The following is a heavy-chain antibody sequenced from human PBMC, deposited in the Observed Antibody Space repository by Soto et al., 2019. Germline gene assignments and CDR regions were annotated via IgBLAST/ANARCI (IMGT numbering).Heavy chain of an antibody. Sequence: QVQLVQSGAEVKKPGSSVKVSCKASGGTFSSYAISWVRQAPGQGLEWMGGIIPIFGTANYAQKFQGRVTITAEESTSTSYRELSRLRAEDTAVYYCARWGATMVRGVQVDVWGQGTTVTVSS. CDR3: ARWGATMVRGVQVDV. D-gene: IGHD3-10*01. CDR1: GGTFSSYA. V-gene: IGHV1-69*01. J-gene: IGHJ6*02. CDR2: IIPIFGTA.